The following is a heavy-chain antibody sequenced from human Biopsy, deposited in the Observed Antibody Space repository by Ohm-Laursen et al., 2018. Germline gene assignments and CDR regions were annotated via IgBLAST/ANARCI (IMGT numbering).Heavy chain of an antibody. CDR1: GFTFSNSG. CDR2: ISYDGSKT. D-gene: IGHD2/OR15-2a*01. J-gene: IGHJ6*02. CDR3: AKDKGTFNFYYYGMDV. Sequence: SLRLSCAASGFTFSNSGMHWVRQAPGKGLEWVAAISYDGSKTDYGDSVKGRLNISRDNSKNTLDLQMSRLRVEDTAVYFCAKDKGTFNFYYYGMDVWGQGTTVTVSS. V-gene: IGHV3-30*18.